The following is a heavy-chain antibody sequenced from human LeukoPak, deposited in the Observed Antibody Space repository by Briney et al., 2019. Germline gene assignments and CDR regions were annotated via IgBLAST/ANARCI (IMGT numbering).Heavy chain of an antibody. CDR1: GFSFSSYG. J-gene: IGHJ4*02. V-gene: IGHV3-33*01. CDR2: IWYDGSKK. CDR3: ASTGYSSGWYYFDY. Sequence: GGSLRLSCAASGFSFSSYGMHWVRQAPGKGLEWVAVIWYDGSKKYYADSVKGRFIISRDNSRNTLYLQMNSLRAEDTAVYYCASTGYSSGWYYFDYWGQGTLVTVSS. D-gene: IGHD6-19*01.